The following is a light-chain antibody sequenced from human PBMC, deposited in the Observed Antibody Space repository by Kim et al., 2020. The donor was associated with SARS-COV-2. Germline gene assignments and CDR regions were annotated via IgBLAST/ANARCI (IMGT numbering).Light chain of an antibody. CDR1: GSNIGSNY. J-gene: IGLJ3*02. Sequence: QSALTQPPSASGTPGQRVSISCSGSGSNIGSNYVYWYQQLRGTAPKLLIYRNNQRPSGVPDRYSGSKSDTSASLAISGLRSEDESDYYCAAWDDSLRGPVFGGGTKLTVL. CDR3: AAWDDSLRGPV. CDR2: RNN. V-gene: IGLV1-47*01.